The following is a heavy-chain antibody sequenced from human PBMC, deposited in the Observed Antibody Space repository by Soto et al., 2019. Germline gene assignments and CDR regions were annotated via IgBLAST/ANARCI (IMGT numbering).Heavy chain of an antibody. CDR2: IYYSGST. D-gene: IGHD4-17*01. V-gene: IGHV4-59*01. J-gene: IGHJ5*02. CDR3: ARGDYGLNWFDP. Sequence: PSETLSLTCTVSGGSISSYYWSWIRQPPGKGLEWIGYIYYSGSTNYNPSLKSRVTISVDTSKNQLSLKLSSVTAADTAVYYCARGDYGLNWFDPWGQGTLVTVSS. CDR1: GGSISSYY.